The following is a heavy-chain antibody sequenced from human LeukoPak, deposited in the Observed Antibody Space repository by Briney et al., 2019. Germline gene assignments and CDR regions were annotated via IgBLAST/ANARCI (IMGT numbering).Heavy chain of an antibody. Sequence: SETLSLTCAVYGGSFSDYYWSWIRQPPGKGLEWIGEINHSGSTNYNPSLKSRVTISVDTSKNQFSLKLSSVTAADTAVYYCAGRAEHDAFDIWGQGTMVTVS. J-gene: IGHJ3*02. D-gene: IGHD1-14*01. CDR1: GGSFSDYY. CDR2: INHSGST. V-gene: IGHV4-34*01. CDR3: AGRAEHDAFDI.